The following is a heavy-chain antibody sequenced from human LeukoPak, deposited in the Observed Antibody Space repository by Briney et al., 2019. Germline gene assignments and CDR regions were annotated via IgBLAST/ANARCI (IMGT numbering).Heavy chain of an antibody. CDR1: GYSFTTYW. V-gene: IGHV5-51*01. CDR3: ARGDVATLDY. CDR2: IYPGDSDT. J-gene: IGHJ4*02. D-gene: IGHD5-12*01. Sequence: GESLKISCQGSGYSFTTYWIGWVRQMPGKGLEWMGIIYPGDSDTRYSPSFQGQVTISADKSISTAYLQWSSLKASDTALYYCARGDVATLDYWGQGTLVTASS.